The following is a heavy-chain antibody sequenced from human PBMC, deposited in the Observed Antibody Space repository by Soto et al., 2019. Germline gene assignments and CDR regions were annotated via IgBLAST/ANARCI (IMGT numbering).Heavy chain of an antibody. J-gene: IGHJ6*02. CDR1: GFTFSSYG. V-gene: IGHV3-30*18. CDR2: ISYDGSNK. CDR3: AKDLRSTVYYYYGMDV. D-gene: IGHD4-17*01. Sequence: GGSLRLSCAASGFTFSSYGMHWVRQAPGKGLEWVAVISYDGSNKYYADSVKGRFTISRDNSKNTLYLQMNSLRAEDTAVYYCAKDLRSTVYYYYGMDVWGQGTTVTVSS.